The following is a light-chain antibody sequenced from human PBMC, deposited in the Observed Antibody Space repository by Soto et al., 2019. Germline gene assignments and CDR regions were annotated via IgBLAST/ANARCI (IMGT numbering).Light chain of an antibody. J-gene: IGKJ2*01. CDR2: GAS. Sequence: EIVLTQSPGTLSLSPGEGATLSCRASQTLTKNYLAWYQQKPGQAPRLLIYGASSRATGIPDRFSGSGSGTDFTLTISRLEPEDFAVYYCQHYGSSLMYTFGQGTKLEIK. V-gene: IGKV3-20*01. CDR1: QTLTKNY. CDR3: QHYGSSLMYT.